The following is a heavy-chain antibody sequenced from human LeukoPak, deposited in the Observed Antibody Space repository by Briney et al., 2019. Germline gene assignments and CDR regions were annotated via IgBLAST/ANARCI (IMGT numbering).Heavy chain of an antibody. J-gene: IGHJ4*02. V-gene: IGHV3-30-3*01. CDR1: GFTLSSYA. Sequence: GGSLRLSCAASGFTLSSYAMHWVRQAPGKGLEWVAVISYDGSNKYYADSVKGRFTISRDNSKNTLYLQMNSLRAEDTAVYHCARVIGYCSDTSCFEGNWGQGTLVTVSS. CDR3: ARVIGYCSDTSCFEGN. CDR2: ISYDGSNK. D-gene: IGHD2-2*01.